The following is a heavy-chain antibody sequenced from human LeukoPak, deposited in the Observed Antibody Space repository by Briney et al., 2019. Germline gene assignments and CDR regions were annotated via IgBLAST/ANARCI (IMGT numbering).Heavy chain of an antibody. CDR3: AKRGVVIRVIVGFHKAAYYFDS. J-gene: IGHJ4*02. CDR1: GITLSNYG. D-gene: IGHD3-16*02. CDR2: ISDSGGST. Sequence: GGSLRLSCAVSGITLSNYGMSWVRQAPGKGPEWVAGISDSGGSTNYADSVKGRFTISRDNPKNTLYLQMNSLRAEDTAVYFCAKRGVVIRVIVGFHKAAYYFDSWGQGALVTVSS. V-gene: IGHV3-23*01.